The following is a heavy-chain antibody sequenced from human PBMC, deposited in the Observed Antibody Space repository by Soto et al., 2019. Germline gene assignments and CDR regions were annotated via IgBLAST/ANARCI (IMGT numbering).Heavy chain of an antibody. V-gene: IGHV3-23*01. J-gene: IGHJ4*02. CDR1: GFTFSSYA. D-gene: IGHD2-8*01. CDR3: AKPLPPYCTNGVCHDY. CDR2: ISGSGGST. Sequence: GGSLRLSCAASGFTFSSYAMSWVRQAPGKGLEWVSAISGSGGSTYYADSVKGRFTISRDNSKNTLYLQMNSLRAEDTAVYYCAKPLPPYCTNGVCHDYWGQGTLVTVSS.